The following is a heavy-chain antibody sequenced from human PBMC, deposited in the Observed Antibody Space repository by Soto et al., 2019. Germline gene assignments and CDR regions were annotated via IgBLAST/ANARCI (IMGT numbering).Heavy chain of an antibody. CDR1: GGSVSSANNY. J-gene: IGHJ4*02. Sequence: SETLSLTCSVSGGSVSSANNYWSWVRQPPGKGLEWIGYIYNSGSTNYNPSLTRRVTISVDTSKNQFSLKLTSVTAADTAVYYCARDKITGLFDYWGQGTLVTVSS. V-gene: IGHV4-61*01. CDR2: IYNSGST. CDR3: ARDKITGLFDY. D-gene: IGHD2-8*02.